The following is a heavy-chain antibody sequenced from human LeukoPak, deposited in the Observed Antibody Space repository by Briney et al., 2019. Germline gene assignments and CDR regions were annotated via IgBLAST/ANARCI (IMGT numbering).Heavy chain of an antibody. CDR3: ARHRYGSGILADY. CDR2: IKQDGSEK. CDR1: GFTFSSYS. D-gene: IGHD3-10*01. J-gene: IGHJ4*02. V-gene: IGHV3-7*01. Sequence: GGSLRLSCAASGFTFSSYSMNWVRQAPGKGLEWVANIKQDGSEKNYVDSVKGRFSISRDNAKNSLYLQMNSLRAEDTAVYYCARHRYGSGILADYWGQGTLVTVSS.